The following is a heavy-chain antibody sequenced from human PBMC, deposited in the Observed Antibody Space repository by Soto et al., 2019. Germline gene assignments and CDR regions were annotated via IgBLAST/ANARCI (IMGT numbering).Heavy chain of an antibody. V-gene: IGHV3-33*01. J-gene: IGHJ6*03. Sequence: GGSLRLSCAASGFTFSSYGMHWVRQAPGKGLEWVAVIWYDGSNKYYADSVKGRFTISRDNSKNTLYLQMNSLRAEDTAVYYCARDHLDYYGSGSYYKHYYYYYYMDVWGKGTTVTVSS. CDR2: IWYDGSNK. CDR1: GFTFSSYG. D-gene: IGHD3-10*01. CDR3: ARDHLDYYGSGSYYKHYYYYYYMDV.